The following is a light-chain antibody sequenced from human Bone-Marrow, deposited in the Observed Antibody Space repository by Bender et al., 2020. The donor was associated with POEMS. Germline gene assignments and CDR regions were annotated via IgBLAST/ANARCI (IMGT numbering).Light chain of an antibody. V-gene: IGLV3-9*01. J-gene: IGLJ2*01. CDR2: RDA. CDR3: QVWVTGAAV. CDR1: DIGGKS. Sequence: VLTQPPSVSVAPGQTASIACGGDDIGGKSVHWYQQKPGQAPVLVMYRDAYRPSGIPDRFSGSNSGNTATLSIGRAQAGDEADYYCQVWVTGAAVFGGGTKLTVL.